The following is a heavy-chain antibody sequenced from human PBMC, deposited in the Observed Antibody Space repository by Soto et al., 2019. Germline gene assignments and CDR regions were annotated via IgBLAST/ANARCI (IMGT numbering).Heavy chain of an antibody. CDR1: GYTFTAYY. Sequence: ASVKVSWKASGYTFTAYYMHWVLQAPGQGLEWMGWINPKSGGTNYAPKFQGRVSMTRDTSISTAHMELSGLRSDDTAMYYCARDPREGRDYESGGYYYTGGNWFDPWGRGTLVTVSS. V-gene: IGHV1-2*02. CDR2: INPKSGGT. J-gene: IGHJ5*02. CDR3: ARDPREGRDYESGGYYYTGGNWFDP. D-gene: IGHD3-22*01.